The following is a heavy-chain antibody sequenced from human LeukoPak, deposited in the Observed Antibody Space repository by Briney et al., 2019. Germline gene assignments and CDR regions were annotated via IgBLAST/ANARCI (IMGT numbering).Heavy chain of an antibody. D-gene: IGHD2-15*01. J-gene: IGHJ6*03. CDR2: ISSSSSTI. CDR3: ARGATHYYYYMDV. CDR1: GFTFSSYS. Sequence: GGSLRLSCAASGFTFSSYSMNWVRQAPGKGLEWVSYISSSSSTIYYADSVKGRFTISRDNAKNSLYLQMNSLRAEDTAVYYCARGATHYYYYMDVWGKGTTVTVSS. V-gene: IGHV3-48*01.